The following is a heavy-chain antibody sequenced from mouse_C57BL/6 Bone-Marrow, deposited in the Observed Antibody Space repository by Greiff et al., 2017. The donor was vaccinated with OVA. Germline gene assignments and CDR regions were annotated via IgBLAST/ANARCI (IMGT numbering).Heavy chain of an antibody. V-gene: IGHV1-75*01. J-gene: IGHJ3*01. Sequence: QVQLQQSGPELVKPGASVKISCKASGYTFTDYYLNWVKQRPGQGLEWIGWIFPGSGSPYYNEKFKGKATLTVDKSSITAYMLLSSLTSEDSAVYFCARSVYSSWFAYWGQGTLVTVSA. CDR1: GYTFTDYY. CDR2: IFPGSGSP. D-gene: IGHD2-12*01. CDR3: ARSVYSSWFAY.